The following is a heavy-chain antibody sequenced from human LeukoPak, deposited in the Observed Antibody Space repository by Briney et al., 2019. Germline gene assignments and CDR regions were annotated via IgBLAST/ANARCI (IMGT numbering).Heavy chain of an antibody. J-gene: IGHJ6*02. V-gene: IGHV1-8*01. CDR2: MNPNSGNT. D-gene: IGHD3-3*01. CDR1: GYTFTSYD. Sequence: ASVKVSCKASGYTFTSYDINWVRQATGQGLEWMGWMNPNSGNTGYAQKFQGRVTMTRNTSISTAYMELNSLRSEDTAVYYCARSPVHDGGMAVWGHGTTVTVSS. CDR3: ARSPVHDGGMAV.